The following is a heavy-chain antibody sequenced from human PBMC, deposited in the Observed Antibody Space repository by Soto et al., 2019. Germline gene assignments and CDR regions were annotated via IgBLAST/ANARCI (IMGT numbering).Heavy chain of an antibody. CDR1: GFTFSSYA. CDR2: ISYDGSNK. Sequence: GGSLRLSCAASGFTFSSYAMHWVRQAPGKGLEWVAVISYDGSNKYYADSVKGRFTISRDNSKNTLYLQMNSLRAEDTAVYYCARVKIVVVVAANPLDYWGQGTLVTVSS. V-gene: IGHV3-30-3*01. J-gene: IGHJ4*02. CDR3: ARVKIVVVVAANPLDY. D-gene: IGHD2-15*01.